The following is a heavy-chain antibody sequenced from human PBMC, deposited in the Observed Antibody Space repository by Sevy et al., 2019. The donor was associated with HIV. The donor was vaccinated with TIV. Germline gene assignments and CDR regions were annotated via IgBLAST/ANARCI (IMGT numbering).Heavy chain of an antibody. J-gene: IGHJ4*02. CDR3: ATHAGIAAAGRVFDY. CDR1: GFTFSDHY. D-gene: IGHD6-13*01. Sequence: GGSLRLSCAASGFTFSDHYMEWVRKAPGKGLEWVGRIRNKADSYTTEYAATVKGRFTISRDDSKNSLYLLMNSLKTEGTAVYYCATHAGIAAAGRVFDYWGQGTLVTVSS. V-gene: IGHV3-72*01. CDR2: IRNKADSYTT.